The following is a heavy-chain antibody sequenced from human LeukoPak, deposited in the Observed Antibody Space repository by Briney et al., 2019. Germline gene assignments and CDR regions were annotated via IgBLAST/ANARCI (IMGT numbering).Heavy chain of an antibody. V-gene: IGHV1-69*13. J-gene: IGHJ4*02. CDR1: GGTFSDYV. CDR3: ATYDVLTGFEY. D-gene: IGHD3-9*01. CDR2: ISPLLGAS. Sequence: SVKVSCKASGGTFSDYVISWVRQAPGQGLNWMGGISPLLGASKHTQNFHGRVTITADESTTTAYMELSDLRSADTAVYYCATYDVLTGFEYWGQGTLVTVSS.